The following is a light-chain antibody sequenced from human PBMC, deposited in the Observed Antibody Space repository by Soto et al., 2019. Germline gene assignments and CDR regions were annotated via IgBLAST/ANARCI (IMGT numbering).Light chain of an antibody. Sequence: QSALTQPASVSGSPGQSITISCTGTSSDVGGYNYVSWYQQHPGKAPKLMIYEVSNRPSGVPDRFSGSKSGTSASLAITGLQAEDEADYYCQSYDSSLSPWVFGGGTKLTVL. CDR1: SSDVGGYNY. CDR2: EVS. V-gene: IGLV2-14*01. CDR3: QSYDSSLSPWV. J-gene: IGLJ3*02.